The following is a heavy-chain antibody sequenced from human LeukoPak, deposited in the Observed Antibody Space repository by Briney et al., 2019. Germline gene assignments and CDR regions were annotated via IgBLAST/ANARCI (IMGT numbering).Heavy chain of an antibody. J-gene: IGHJ4*02. CDR2: IYYSGST. D-gene: IGHD3-22*01. CDR1: GVSISSYY. V-gene: IGHV4-59*08. CDR3: ARHSYYDSSGYYYAY. Sequence: SETLSLTCTVSGVSISSYYWSWIRQPPGKGLEWIGYIYYSGSTNYNPSLKSRVTISVDTSKNQFSLKLSSVTAADTAVYYCARHSYYDSSGYYYAYWGQGTLVTVSS.